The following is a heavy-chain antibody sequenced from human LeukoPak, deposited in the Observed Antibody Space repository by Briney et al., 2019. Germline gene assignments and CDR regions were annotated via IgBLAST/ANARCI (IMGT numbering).Heavy chain of an antibody. CDR2: ISYDGSNK. D-gene: IGHD6-19*01. CDR3: AKDSVYSSGWSDY. V-gene: IGHV3-30*18. CDR1: GFTFSSYG. Sequence: GGSLRLSCAASGFTFSSYGMHRVRQAPGKGLEWVAVISYDGSNKYYADSVKGRFTISRDNSKNTLYLQMNSLRAEDTAIYYCAKDSVYSSGWSDYWGQGTLVTVSS. J-gene: IGHJ4*02.